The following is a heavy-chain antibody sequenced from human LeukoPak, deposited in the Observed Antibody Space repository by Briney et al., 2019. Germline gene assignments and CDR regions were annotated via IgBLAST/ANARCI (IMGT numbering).Heavy chain of an antibody. CDR3: ARGDYGASYWFDP. D-gene: IGHD4-17*01. CDR2: INYSGST. CDR1: GGSFSGYY. V-gene: IGHV4-34*01. J-gene: IGHJ5*02. Sequence: PSETLSLTCAVYGGSFSGYYWSWIRQPPGKGLEWIGEINYSGSTNYNPSLKSRVTISVDTSKNQFSLKLSSVTAADTAVYYCARGDYGASYWFDPWGQGTLVTVSS.